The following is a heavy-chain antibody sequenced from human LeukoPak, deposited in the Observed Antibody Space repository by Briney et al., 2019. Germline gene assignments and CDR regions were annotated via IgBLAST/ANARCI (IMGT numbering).Heavy chain of an antibody. J-gene: IGHJ2*01. CDR3: ARGPRLPLFWYFDL. V-gene: IGHV1-18*01. Sequence: RASVKVSCKASGYTFTSYGISWVRQAPGQGLEWMGWISAYNGNTNYAQKLQGRVTMTTDTSTSTAYMELRSLRSDDTAVYYCARGPRLPLFWYFDLWGRGTLVTVSS. D-gene: IGHD4-11*01. CDR2: ISAYNGNT. CDR1: GYTFTSYG.